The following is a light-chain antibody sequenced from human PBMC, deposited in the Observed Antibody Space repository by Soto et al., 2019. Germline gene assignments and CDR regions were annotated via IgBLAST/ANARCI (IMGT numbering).Light chain of an antibody. J-gene: IGKJ4*01. Sequence: IQLTQSPSSLSASVGDRVGITCRASQSISTYLNWYQHTPGKAPKLLIYAASTLQSGVPSRFSGSGSGTDFTLTISSLQPEDSATFYCQQSYGVPLTVGGGTKVDI. CDR2: AAS. V-gene: IGKV1-39*01. CDR1: QSISTY. CDR3: QQSYGVPLT.